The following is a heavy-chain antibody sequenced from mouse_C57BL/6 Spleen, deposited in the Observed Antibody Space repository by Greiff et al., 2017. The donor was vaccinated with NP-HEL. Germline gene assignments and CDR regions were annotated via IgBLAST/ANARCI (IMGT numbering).Heavy chain of an antibody. J-gene: IGHJ4*01. V-gene: IGHV1-55*01. D-gene: IGHD3-2*02. Sequence: VQLHQPGAELVKPGASVKMSCKASGYTFTSYWITWVKQRPGQGLEWIGDIYPGSGSTKYNEKFKSKATLTVDTSSSKAYMQHSSLTSEDSAVYYGASDCSGYYAMDYWGQGTSVTVSS. CDR1: GYTFTSYW. CDR2: IYPGSGST. CDR3: ASDCSGYYAMDY.